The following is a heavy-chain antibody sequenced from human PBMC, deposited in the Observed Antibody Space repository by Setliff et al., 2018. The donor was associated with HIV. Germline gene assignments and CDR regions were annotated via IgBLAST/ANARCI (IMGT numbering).Heavy chain of an antibody. CDR3: AKTIRGYISGDYMDV. J-gene: IGHJ6*03. V-gene: IGHV4-59*01. CDR2: NYNRGST. Sequence: SETLSLTCTVSGGSISSYYWSWIRQPPGKGLEWIGYNYNRGSTSSNPSLRSRVTISIDKSNNQFSLKLSSVTAADTAVYYCAKTIRGYISGDYMDVWGKGTTVTVSS. D-gene: IGHD5-18*01. CDR1: GGSISSYY.